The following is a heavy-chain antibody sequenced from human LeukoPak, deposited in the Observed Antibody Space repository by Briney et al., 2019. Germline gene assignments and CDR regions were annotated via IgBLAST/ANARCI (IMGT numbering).Heavy chain of an antibody. J-gene: IGHJ4*02. Sequence: GGSLRLSCAASGFTFSSYAMNWVRQAPGKGLEWVSYISSSGSTIYYADSVEGRFTISRDNAKNSLYLQMNSLRAEDTAVYYCARSSLEEYYFDYWGQGTLVTVSS. V-gene: IGHV3-48*04. CDR2: ISSSGSTI. CDR3: ARSSLEEYYFDY. D-gene: IGHD3-16*01. CDR1: GFTFSSYA.